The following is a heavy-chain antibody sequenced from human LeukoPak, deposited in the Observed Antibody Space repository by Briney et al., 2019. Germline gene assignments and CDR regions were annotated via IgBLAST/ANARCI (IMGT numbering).Heavy chain of an antibody. CDR3: ARNIPVTRWGY. J-gene: IGHJ4*02. Sequence: GGSLRLSCAASGFTVSNNYMTWVRQAPGKGLEWVSLIYSGSSTYYADSVKGRFTISRDNSKNTVYLQMNSLRAEDTAVYYCARNIPVTRWGYWGQGTLVTVSS. CDR1: GFTVSNNY. CDR2: IYSGSST. V-gene: IGHV3-66*01. D-gene: IGHD2-21*01.